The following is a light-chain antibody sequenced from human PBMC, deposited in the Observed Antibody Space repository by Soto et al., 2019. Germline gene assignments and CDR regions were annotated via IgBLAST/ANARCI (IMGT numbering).Light chain of an antibody. CDR2: GAS. V-gene: IGKV3-20*01. CDR3: QQYGSSRT. CDR1: QSVSSSY. Sequence: EIVLTQSPGTLSLSPGERATLSCRASQSVSSSYLAWYQQKPGQAPRLLIYGASSRATGIPDRFSGSGSGTDFALSISRREPEDFAVYYCQQYGSSRTLGQGTKLEIK. J-gene: IGKJ2*01.